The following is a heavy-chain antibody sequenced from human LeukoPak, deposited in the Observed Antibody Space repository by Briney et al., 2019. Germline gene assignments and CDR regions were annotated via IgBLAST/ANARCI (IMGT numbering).Heavy chain of an antibody. J-gene: IGHJ6*02. CDR1: GFTFSNHW. Sequence: GGSLRLSCAASGFTFSNHWMHWVRQAPGKGLMWVSRINRDGSRTDYADSVKGRFTISRDNSKNTLYLQMNSLRAEDTAVYYCAREDHGMDVWGQGTTVTVSS. CDR3: AREDHGMDV. CDR2: INRDGSRT. V-gene: IGHV3-74*01.